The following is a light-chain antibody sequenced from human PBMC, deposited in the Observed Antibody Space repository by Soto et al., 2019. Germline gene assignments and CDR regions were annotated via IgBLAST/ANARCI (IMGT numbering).Light chain of an antibody. V-gene: IGLV2-14*01. CDR1: SSDIDTYNY. CDR2: EVT. Sequence: QSALTQPASVSGSPGQSITISCTGTSSDIDTYNYVSWYQQHPGKAPKLIIYEVTNRPSGVSNRFSGSKSGDTASLTISGLRAEDEADYYCSSYTSSTDYVFGTGTKVNVL. J-gene: IGLJ1*01. CDR3: SSYTSSTDYV.